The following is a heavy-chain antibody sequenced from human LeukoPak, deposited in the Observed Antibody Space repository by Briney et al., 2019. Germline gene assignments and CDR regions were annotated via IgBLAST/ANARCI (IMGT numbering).Heavy chain of an antibody. CDR2: IYYSGST. J-gene: IGHJ3*02. CDR3: ARGRVSGYDLYCGGDCYSGSELAFDI. Sequence: SETLSLTCTVSGGSISSSSYYWGRIRQPPGKGLEWIGSIYYSGSTYYNPSLKSRVTISVDTSKNQFSLKLSSVTAADTAVYYCARGRVSGYDLYCGGDCYSGSELAFDIWGQGTMVTVSS. D-gene: IGHD2-21*02. V-gene: IGHV4-39*07. CDR1: GGSISSSSYY.